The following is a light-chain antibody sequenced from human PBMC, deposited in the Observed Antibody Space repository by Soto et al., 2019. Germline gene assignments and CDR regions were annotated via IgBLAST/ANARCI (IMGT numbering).Light chain of an antibody. Sequence: EIVLTQSPATLSLSPGERATLSCRASQSVSSYLAWYQQKPGQAPRLLIYDASNRATGIPARFSGSGSGTAFTLIISSLEPEDFAVYYCQQRSNRLYTFGQGTKLEIK. CDR2: DAS. J-gene: IGKJ2*01. CDR3: QQRSNRLYT. CDR1: QSVSSY. V-gene: IGKV3-11*01.